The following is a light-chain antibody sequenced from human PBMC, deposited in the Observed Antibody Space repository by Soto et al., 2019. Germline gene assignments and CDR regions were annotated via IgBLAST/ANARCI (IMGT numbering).Light chain of an antibody. CDR2: KAS. CDR1: QSISKL. CDR3: QQYNSYPLT. V-gene: IGKV1-5*03. Sequence: DIKMTQSPSTLSASVGDRVTITCRASQSISKLLAWYQQKPGRAPTLLIYKASTLESGVPSRFSGSGSGTEFTLTISSLQPDDFATYYCQQYNSYPLTFGQGTRLDI. J-gene: IGKJ5*01.